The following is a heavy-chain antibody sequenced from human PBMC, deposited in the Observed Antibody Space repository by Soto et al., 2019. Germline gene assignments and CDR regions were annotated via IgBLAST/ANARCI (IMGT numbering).Heavy chain of an antibody. CDR3: ARDDDYPDNGFDY. CDR2: ILNDASGH. V-gene: IGHV3-33*01. Sequence: HVQLVESGGGVVQPGTSLRLSCAASGFTFSRHGMHWVRQTPGKGLEWLAVILNDASGHWYADSVKGRFTISSDNFENTLYLPMNGLRLEDTATYYCARDDDYPDNGFDYWGQGTLVTVSS. J-gene: IGHJ4*02. D-gene: IGHD4-17*01. CDR1: GFTFSRHG.